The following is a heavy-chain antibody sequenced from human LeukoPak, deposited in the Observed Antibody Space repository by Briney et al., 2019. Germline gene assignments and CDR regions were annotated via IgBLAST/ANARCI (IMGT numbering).Heavy chain of an antibody. CDR3: ARDQGDSSGYYFPN. V-gene: IGHV4-30-4*08. CDR2: IYYSGST. CDR1: GGSISSGGYY. Sequence: SETLSLTCTVSGGSISSGGYYWSWIRQHPGKGLEWIGYIYYSGSTYYNPSLKSRVTISVDTSKNQFSLKLSSVTAADTAVYYCARDQGDSSGYYFPNWGQGTLVTVSS. D-gene: IGHD3-22*01. J-gene: IGHJ1*01.